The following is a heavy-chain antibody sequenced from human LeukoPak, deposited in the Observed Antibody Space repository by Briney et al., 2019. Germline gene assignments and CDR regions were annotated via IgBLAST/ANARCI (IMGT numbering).Heavy chain of an antibody. Sequence: SGGSLRLSCAASGFTFGSYWMSWVRQAPGKGLEWVSSISSSSSYIYYADSVKGRFTISRDNAKNSLYLQMNSLRAEDTAVYYCAKVASGTYYYYYMDVWGKGTTVTISS. J-gene: IGHJ6*03. D-gene: IGHD1-26*01. CDR1: GFTFGSYW. CDR2: ISSSSSYI. CDR3: AKVASGTYYYYYMDV. V-gene: IGHV3-21*04.